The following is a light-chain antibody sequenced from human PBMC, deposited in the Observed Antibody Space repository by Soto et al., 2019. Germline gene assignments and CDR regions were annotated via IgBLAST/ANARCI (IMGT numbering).Light chain of an antibody. CDR2: YNT. Sequence: QLVLTQPPSVSGAPGQRVTISCTGSSSNIGAGYDVHWYQQLPGTAPKLLIYYNTNRPSGVPDRFSGSKSGTSASLAITGLQAEDEADYYCQSYDSSLDGWVFGGGTKLTVL. V-gene: IGLV1-40*01. J-gene: IGLJ3*02. CDR3: QSYDSSLDGWV. CDR1: SSNIGAGYD.